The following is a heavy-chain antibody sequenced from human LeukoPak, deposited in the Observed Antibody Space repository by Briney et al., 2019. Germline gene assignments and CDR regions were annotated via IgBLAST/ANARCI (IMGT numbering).Heavy chain of an antibody. Sequence: PGGSLRLSCAASGFTFSRYGMSWVRQAPGKGLEWVSIISGSGGTTKYVDSVQGRFTISRDNSKNTVYLQMNSLRVEDTAVYYRAKDLFAGDSVAGYFDYWGQGTLVTVSS. D-gene: IGHD6-19*01. CDR2: ISGSGGTT. V-gene: IGHV3-23*01. CDR3: AKDLFAGDSVAGYFDY. J-gene: IGHJ4*02. CDR1: GFTFSRYG.